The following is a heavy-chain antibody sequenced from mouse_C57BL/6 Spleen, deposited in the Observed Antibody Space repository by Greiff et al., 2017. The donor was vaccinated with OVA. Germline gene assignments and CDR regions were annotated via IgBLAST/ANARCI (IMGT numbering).Heavy chain of an antibody. Sequence: LVESGPELVKPGASVKISCKASGYSFTDYNMNWVKQSNGKSLEWIGVINPNYGTTSYNQKFKGKATLTVDQSSSTAYMQLNSLTSEDSAVYYCARWGYGNLYWYFDVWGTGTTVTVSS. D-gene: IGHD2-1*01. CDR2: INPNYGTT. V-gene: IGHV1-39*01. CDR1: GYSFTDYN. J-gene: IGHJ1*03. CDR3: ARWGYGNLYWYFDV.